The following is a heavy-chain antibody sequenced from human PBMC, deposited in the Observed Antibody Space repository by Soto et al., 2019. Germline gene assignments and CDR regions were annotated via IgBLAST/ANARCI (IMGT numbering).Heavy chain of an antibody. CDR1: GGSISSGGYY. CDR2: IYYSGST. Sequence: SETLFLTCTVSGGSISSGGYYWSWIRQHPGKGLEWIGYIYYSGSTYYNPSLKSRVTISVDTSKNQFSLKLSSVTAADTAVYYCARDSSGSYPTFDYWGQGTLVTVSS. J-gene: IGHJ4*02. CDR3: ARDSSGSYPTFDY. D-gene: IGHD1-26*01. V-gene: IGHV4-31*03.